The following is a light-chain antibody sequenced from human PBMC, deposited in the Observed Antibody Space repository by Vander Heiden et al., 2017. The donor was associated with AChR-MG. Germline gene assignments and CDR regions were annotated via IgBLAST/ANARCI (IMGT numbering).Light chain of an antibody. V-gene: IGKV3-11*01. Sequence: IVLTQSPATLSLSPGERATVSCRASQSVSSYLACYQQKPGQAPRLLIYDASNRATGIPARFSGSGSGTDFTLTISSLEPEDFAVYYCQHRSNWPWTFGQGTKVEIK. CDR2: DAS. J-gene: IGKJ1*01. CDR3: QHRSNWPWT. CDR1: QSVSSY.